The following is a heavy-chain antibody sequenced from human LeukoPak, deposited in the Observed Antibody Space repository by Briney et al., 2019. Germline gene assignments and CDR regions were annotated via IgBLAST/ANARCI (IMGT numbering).Heavy chain of an antibody. CDR1: GFTFSSYE. CDR2: ISSSGSTI. V-gene: IGHV3-48*03. J-gene: IGHJ4*02. D-gene: IGHD3-9*01. Sequence: PGGSLRLSCAASGFTFSSYEMNWVRQAPGKGLEWVSYISSSGSTIYYADSVKGRFTVSGDNAKNSLYLQMNSLRAEDTAVYYCARGVPYYDILTGPSLAYWGQGTLVTVSS. CDR3: ARGVPYYDILTGPSLAY.